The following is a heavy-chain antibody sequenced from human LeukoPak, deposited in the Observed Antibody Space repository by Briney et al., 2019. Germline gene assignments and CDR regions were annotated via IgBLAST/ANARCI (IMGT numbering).Heavy chain of an antibody. CDR2: FYYSGST. D-gene: IGHD6-13*01. Sequence: SETLSLTCTVSGGSISSSSYYWGWIRQPPGKGLVWIGSFYYSGSTYYNPSLKSRVTISVDTSKNQFSLKLTSVTAGDTAVYYCARVADPQQPFDYWGQGTLVTVSS. CDR3: ARVADPQQPFDY. J-gene: IGHJ4*02. CDR1: GGSISSSSYY. V-gene: IGHV4-39*07.